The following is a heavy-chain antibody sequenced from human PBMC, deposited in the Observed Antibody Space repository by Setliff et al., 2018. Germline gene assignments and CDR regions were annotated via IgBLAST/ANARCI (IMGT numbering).Heavy chain of an antibody. CDR1: GDSISSSTYH. Sequence: SETLSLTCTVSGDSISSSTYHWGWIRQSPGRGLEWIGNIYYNGNTNKNPSLKSRVTISVDTSRDQFSLRLSSVTAADTAMYYCARVRVVQGYYEFDYWGQGTLVTVSS. CDR3: ARVRVVQGYYEFDY. D-gene: IGHD3-16*01. V-gene: IGHV4-39*07. CDR2: IYYNGNT. J-gene: IGHJ4*02.